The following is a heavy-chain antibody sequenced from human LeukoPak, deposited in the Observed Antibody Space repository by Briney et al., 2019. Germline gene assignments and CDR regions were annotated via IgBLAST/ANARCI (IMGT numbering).Heavy chain of an antibody. CDR1: GFTFSSYA. CDR2: ISYDGSNK. D-gene: IGHD3-3*01. CDR3: AKDLGVPYLGWFDP. Sequence: GRSLRLSCAASGFTFSSYAMHWVRQAPGKGLEWVAVISYDGSNKYYADSVKGRFTISRDNSKNTLYLQMNSLRAEDTAVYYCAKDLGVPYLGWFDPWGQGTLVTVSS. J-gene: IGHJ5*02. V-gene: IGHV3-30-3*01.